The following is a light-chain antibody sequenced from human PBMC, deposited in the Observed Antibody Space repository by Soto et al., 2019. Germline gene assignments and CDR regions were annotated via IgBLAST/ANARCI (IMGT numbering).Light chain of an antibody. V-gene: IGKV3-11*01. CDR3: QQRCYWLP. CDR1: QSVSSY. Sequence: EIVLTQSPATLSLSPGERATLSCRASQSVSSYLASYQQKPGQAPRLLIYDASNRATGVPARFSGSGSGTDFTLTISSLGPEDFAVYYCQQRCYWLPFGRGTKEDIK. J-gene: IGKJ3*01. CDR2: DAS.